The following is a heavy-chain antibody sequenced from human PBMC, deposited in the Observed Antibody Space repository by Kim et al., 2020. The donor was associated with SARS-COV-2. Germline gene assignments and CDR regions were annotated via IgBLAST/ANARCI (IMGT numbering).Heavy chain of an antibody. Sequence: VKGRCTSSRDNAKNSLYLQMHSRRDEDTAVYYCARDLKLSGCTGYYFDYWGQGTLVTVSS. J-gene: IGHJ4*02. CDR3: ARDLKLSGCTGYYFDY. V-gene: IGHV3-48*02. D-gene: IGHD3-10*01.